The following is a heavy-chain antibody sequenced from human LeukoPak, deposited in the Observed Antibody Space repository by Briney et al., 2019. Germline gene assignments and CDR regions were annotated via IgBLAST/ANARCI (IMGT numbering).Heavy chain of an antibody. D-gene: IGHD1-26*01. J-gene: IGHJ6*02. CDR3: AKYPGVGPKYYYYYGMDV. CDR1: GFTFSSYA. CDR2: ISGSGGST. V-gene: IGHV3-23*01. Sequence: PGGSLRLSCAASGFTFSSYAMSWVRQAPGKGLEWVSAISGSGGSTYYADSVKGRFTISRDNSKNTLYLQMNSLRAEDTAVYYCAKYPGVGPKYYYYYGMDVWGQGTTDTVSS.